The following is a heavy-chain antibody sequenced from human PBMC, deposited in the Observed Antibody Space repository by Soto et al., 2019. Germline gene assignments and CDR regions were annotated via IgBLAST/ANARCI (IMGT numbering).Heavy chain of an antibody. D-gene: IGHD6-13*01. J-gene: IGHJ4*02. CDR1: GYTFTSYA. Sequence: QAQLVQSGAEVKKPGASVKVSCKASGYTFTSYAMHWVRQAPGQSLEWMGWINAGNGNTKYSQKFQGRVTITRDTSASTAYMELSSLRSEDTAVYYCARGYGGAAAGTHDYWGQGTLVTVSS. CDR3: ARGYGGAAAGTHDY. CDR2: INAGNGNT. V-gene: IGHV1-3*01.